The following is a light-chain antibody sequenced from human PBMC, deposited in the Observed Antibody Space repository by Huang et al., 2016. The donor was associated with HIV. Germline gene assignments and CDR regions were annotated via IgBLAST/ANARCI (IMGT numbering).Light chain of an antibody. CDR1: QSIISY. CDR3: QQSYSTPLT. CDR2: AAS. V-gene: IGKV1-39*01. Sequence: DIQMTQSPSSLSASVRDRVTITCRASQSIISYLNWYQQKPGKAPKLLIYAASSLQSGVPSRFSGSGSGTDFTLTISSLQPEDFATYYCQQSYSTPLTFGGGTKVEIK. J-gene: IGKJ4*01.